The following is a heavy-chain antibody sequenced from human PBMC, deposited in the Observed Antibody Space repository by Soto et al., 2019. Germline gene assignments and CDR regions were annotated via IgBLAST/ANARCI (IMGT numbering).Heavy chain of an antibody. V-gene: IGHV3-23*01. D-gene: IGHD3-16*01. J-gene: IGHJ4*02. CDR3: AKGFTDSELWGNDY. Sequence: EVQLLESGGGLAQPGGSLRLSCAASGFTFSSYAMSWVRQAPGKGLEWVSTITSGGYTYYADSVKGRFTISRDNSQNTLFLQRSSVRAEDRAVHYWAKGFTDSELWGNDYWGQGTLVTVSS. CDR1: GFTFSSYA. CDR2: ITSGGYT.